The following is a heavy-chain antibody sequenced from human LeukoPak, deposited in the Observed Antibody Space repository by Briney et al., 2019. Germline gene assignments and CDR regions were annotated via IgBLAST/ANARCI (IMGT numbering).Heavy chain of an antibody. D-gene: IGHD3-22*01. CDR2: INRDGGTP. CDR3: ARVIGYDSSGYYGIDY. J-gene: IGHJ4*02. Sequence: PGGSLRLSCAASGFTFSSYWMHWVRQAPGKGLVWVSRINRDGGTPSYADSVKGRFTISRDNAKNTLFLQMNSLRAEDTAVYYCARVIGYDSSGYYGIDYWGQGTLVTVSS. CDR1: GFTFSSYW. V-gene: IGHV3-74*01.